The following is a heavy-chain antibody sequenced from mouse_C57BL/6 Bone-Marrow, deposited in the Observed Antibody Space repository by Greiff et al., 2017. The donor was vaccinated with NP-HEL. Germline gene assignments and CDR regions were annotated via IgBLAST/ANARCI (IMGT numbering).Heavy chain of an antibody. Sequence: DVQLVEPGGGLVKPGGSLKLSCAASGFTFSSYAMSWVRQTPEKRLEWVATISHGGSYTYYPDNVKGRFTISRDKAKNNLYLHMSHLKSEDTAMYYCAREEDYGSSIDYWGQGTTLTVSS. CDR1: GFTFSSYA. D-gene: IGHD1-1*01. CDR3: AREEDYGSSIDY. V-gene: IGHV5-4*01. CDR2: ISHGGSYT. J-gene: IGHJ2*01.